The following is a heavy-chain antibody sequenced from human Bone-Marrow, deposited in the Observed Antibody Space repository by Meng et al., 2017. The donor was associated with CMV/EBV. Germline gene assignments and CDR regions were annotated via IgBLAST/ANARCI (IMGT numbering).Heavy chain of an antibody. V-gene: IGHV3-30*02. CDR2: IRYDGSNK. D-gene: IGHD1-26*01. CDR1: GFTFSSYG. CDR3: AKEVGNGRYRNAFDI. Sequence: GGSLISCAASGFTFSSYGMHWVRQAPGKGLEWVAFIRYDGSNKYYADSVKGRFTISRDNSKNTLYLQMNSLRAEDTAVYYCAKEVGNGRYRNAFDILGQGTMVTVSS. J-gene: IGHJ3*02.